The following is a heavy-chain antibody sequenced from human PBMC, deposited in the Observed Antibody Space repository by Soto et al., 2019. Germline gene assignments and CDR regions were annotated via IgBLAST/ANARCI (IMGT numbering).Heavy chain of an antibody. CDR2: IYYSGST. J-gene: IGHJ5*02. Sequence: SETLSLTCTVSCGSISSCGYYWSWIRQHPGKGLEWIGYIYYSGSTYYNPSLKSRVTISVDTSKNQFSLKLSSVTAADTAVYYCARSRIGPNGFDPWGQGTLVTVS. V-gene: IGHV4-31*03. CDR1: CGSISSCGYY. D-gene: IGHD3-3*02. CDR3: ARSRIGPNGFDP.